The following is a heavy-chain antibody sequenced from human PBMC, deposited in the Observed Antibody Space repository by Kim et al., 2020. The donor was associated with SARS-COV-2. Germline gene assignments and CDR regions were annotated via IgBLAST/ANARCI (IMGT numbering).Heavy chain of an antibody. V-gene: IGHV1-69*04. D-gene: IGHD5-12*01. Sequence: SVKVSCKASGGTFSSYTISWVRQAPGQGLEWMGRIIPILGIANYAQKFQGRVTITADKSTSTAYMELSSLRSEDTAVYYCAREMATMDYYYGMDVWGQGTTVTVSS. CDR2: IIPILGIA. J-gene: IGHJ6*02. CDR1: GGTFSSYT. CDR3: AREMATMDYYYGMDV.